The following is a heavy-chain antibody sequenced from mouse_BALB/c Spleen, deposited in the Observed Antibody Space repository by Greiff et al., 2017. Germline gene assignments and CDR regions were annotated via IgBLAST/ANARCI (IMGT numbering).Heavy chain of an antibody. Sequence: EVKLMESGPGLVKPSQSLSLTCTVTGYSITSDYAWNWIRQFPGNKLEWMGYISYSGSTSYNPPLKSRISITRDTSKNQFFLQLNSVTTEDTATYYCARRYGSSPYAMDYWGQGTSVTVSS. D-gene: IGHD1-1*01. J-gene: IGHJ4*01. CDR1: GYSITSDYA. V-gene: IGHV3-2*02. CDR2: ISYSGST. CDR3: ARRYGSSPYAMDY.